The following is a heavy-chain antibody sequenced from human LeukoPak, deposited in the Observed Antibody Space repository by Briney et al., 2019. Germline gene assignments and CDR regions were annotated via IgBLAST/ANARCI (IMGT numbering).Heavy chain of an antibody. CDR3: ARGIAAASSY. CDR1: GLTFSSSW. V-gene: IGHV3-7*03. D-gene: IGHD6-13*01. Sequence: GGSLRLSCAVSGLTFSSSWMDWVRQAPGKGLEWVANIRQDGSDKYYMESVKGRFTISRDNAKNSVYLQMNSLRVEDTAVYYCARGIAAASSYWGQGTLVTVSS. J-gene: IGHJ4*02. CDR2: IRQDGSDK.